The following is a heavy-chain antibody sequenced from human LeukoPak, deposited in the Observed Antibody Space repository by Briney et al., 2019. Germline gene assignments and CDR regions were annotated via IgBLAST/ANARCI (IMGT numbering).Heavy chain of an antibody. D-gene: IGHD3-3*01. CDR3: ARGDFWSGWDY. V-gene: IGHV4-39*07. CDR1: GGSISSSSYY. J-gene: IGHJ4*02. CDR2: VFYSGSN. Sequence: SETLSLTCTVSGGSISSSSYYWGWIRQPPGKGLECIGYVFYSGSNNYHPSLKSRVTISVDTSKTQFSLKLSSVTAADTAVYYCARGDFWSGWDYWGQGALVTVSS.